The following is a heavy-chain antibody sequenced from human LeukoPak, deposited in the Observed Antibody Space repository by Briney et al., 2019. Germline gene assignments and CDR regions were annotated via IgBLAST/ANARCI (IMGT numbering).Heavy chain of an antibody. J-gene: IGHJ4*02. V-gene: IGHV3-23*01. CDR1: GFTFGNHD. D-gene: IGHD5-18*01. Sequence: GGSLRLSCAASGFTFGNHDMSWVRQAPGKGLEWVSIISSSDASTHYADSVTGRFTISTDNAKNTLYLQMNSLRAEDTALYYCAKGSGRGSSSALDYWGQGTLVTVSS. CDR2: ISSSDAST. CDR3: AKGSGRGSSSALDY.